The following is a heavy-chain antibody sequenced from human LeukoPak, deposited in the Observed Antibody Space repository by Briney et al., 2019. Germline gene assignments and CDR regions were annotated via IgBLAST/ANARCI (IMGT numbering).Heavy chain of an antibody. V-gene: IGHV3-30*18. CDR1: GFTFSSYG. Sequence: VRSLRLSCAASGFTFSSYGMHWVRQAPGKGLEWVAVISYDGSNKYYADSVKGRFTISRGNSKNTLYLQMNSLRAEDTAVYYCAKVNSYGSTFDYWGQGTLVTVSS. CDR3: AKVNSYGSTFDY. CDR2: ISYDGSNK. D-gene: IGHD5-18*01. J-gene: IGHJ4*02.